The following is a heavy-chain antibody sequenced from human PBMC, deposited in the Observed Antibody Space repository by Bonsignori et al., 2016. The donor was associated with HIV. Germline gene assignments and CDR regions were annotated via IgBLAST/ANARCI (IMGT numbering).Heavy chain of an antibody. J-gene: IGHJ3*02. D-gene: IGHD4-17*01. CDR3: AKDYGDYHAFDI. Sequence: VRQAPGKGLEWVSGISWNSGSIGYADSVKGRFTISRDNAKNSLYLQMNSLRAEDTALYYCAKDYGDYHAFDIWGQGTMVTVSS. V-gene: IGHV3-9*01. CDR2: ISWNSGSI.